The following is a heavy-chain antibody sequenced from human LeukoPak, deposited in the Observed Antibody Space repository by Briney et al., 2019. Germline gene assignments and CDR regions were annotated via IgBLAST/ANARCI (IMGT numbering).Heavy chain of an antibody. CDR1: GGTFSSYA. V-gene: IGHV1-69*05. Sequence: ASVKVSCKASGGTFSSYAISWVRQAPGQGLEWMGGIIPVLGTANYAQKFQGRVTITTDESTSTAYMELSSLRSEDTAVYYCASEFTYYYDSSGYLRFDYWGQGTLVTVSS. CDR2: IIPVLGTA. D-gene: IGHD3-22*01. CDR3: ASEFTYYYDSSGYLRFDY. J-gene: IGHJ4*02.